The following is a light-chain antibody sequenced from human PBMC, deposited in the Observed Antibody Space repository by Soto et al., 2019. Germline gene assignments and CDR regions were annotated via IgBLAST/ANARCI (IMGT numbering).Light chain of an antibody. CDR1: QSVSSSY. CDR2: EAS. CDR3: QHRSDWPG. J-gene: IGKJ5*01. Sequence: EIVLTQSPATPSLSPGERATLSCRASQSVSSSYLAWYQQKPGQAPRLLIYEASNRATGISARFSGSGSGTDFTLTINSLEPEDFAVYYCQHRSDWPGFGQGTRLEI. V-gene: IGKV3D-20*02.